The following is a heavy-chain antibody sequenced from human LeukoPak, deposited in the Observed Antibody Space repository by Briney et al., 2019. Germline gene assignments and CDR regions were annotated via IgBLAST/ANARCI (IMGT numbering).Heavy chain of an antibody. CDR3: AKSNVLRFLEWLSTPLFDY. D-gene: IGHD3-3*01. V-gene: IGHV3-9*01. J-gene: IGHJ4*02. Sequence: GGSLRLSCAASGFTFDDYAMHWVRQAPGKGLEWVSGISWNSGSIGYADSVKGRFTISRDNSKNTLYLQMNSLRAEDTAVYYCAKSNVLRFLEWLSTPLFDYWGQGTLVTVSS. CDR2: ISWNSGSI. CDR1: GFTFDDYA.